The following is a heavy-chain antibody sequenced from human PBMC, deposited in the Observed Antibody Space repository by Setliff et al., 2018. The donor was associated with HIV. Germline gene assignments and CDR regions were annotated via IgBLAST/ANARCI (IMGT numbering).Heavy chain of an antibody. CDR2: VFYNGDT. CDR3: ARQMTIPGVAVTPVDY. CDR1: GGSIRSYY. D-gene: IGHD3-3*01. J-gene: IGHJ4*02. Sequence: PSETLSLTCTVSGGSIRSYYWSWIRQSPGKGLEWIGYVFYNGDTAYNPSLKSRLTTSVDTSKSQFSLKLTSVTAADTAVYYCARQMTIPGVAVTPVDYWGQGAQVTVSS. V-gene: IGHV4-59*08.